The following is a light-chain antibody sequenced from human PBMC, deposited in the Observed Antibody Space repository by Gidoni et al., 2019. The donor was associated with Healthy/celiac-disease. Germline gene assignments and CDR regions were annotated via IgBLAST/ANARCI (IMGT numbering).Light chain of an antibody. Sequence: EIVLTQSPATLSLSPGERATLSCRASQSVSSYLAWYQQKPGQAPRLLIYDASNRATGIPARFSGSGSGTDFTLTISSLEPEDFAFYYCQQRSNWPVTFGPXTKVDIK. CDR2: DAS. CDR3: QQRSNWPVT. CDR1: QSVSSY. J-gene: IGKJ3*01. V-gene: IGKV3-11*01.